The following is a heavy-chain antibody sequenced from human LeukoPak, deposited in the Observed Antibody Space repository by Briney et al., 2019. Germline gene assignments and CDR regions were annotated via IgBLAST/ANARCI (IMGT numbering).Heavy chain of an antibody. CDR2: ISYDGGNK. CDR3: ARDGYNEGFFDY. CDR1: GFTFSRSA. V-gene: IGHV3-30*04. J-gene: IGHJ4*02. D-gene: IGHD5-24*01. Sequence: GGSLRLSCAASGFTFSRSAMHWVRQAPGKGLEWVAIISYDGGNKYYADSVKGRFTISRDNAKNSLYLQMNSLRAEDTAVYYCARDGYNEGFFDYWGQGTLVTVSS.